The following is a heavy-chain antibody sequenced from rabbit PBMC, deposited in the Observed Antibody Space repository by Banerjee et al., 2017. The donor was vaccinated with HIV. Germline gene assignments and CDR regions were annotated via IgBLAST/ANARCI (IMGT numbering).Heavy chain of an antibody. Sequence: QSLEESGGDLVKPGGSLTPTCTASGFSFSGSYWICWVRQAPVTGLEWIACINAGNDGSTCYASWAKGRFTISKTSSTTVTLQMTSLTAADTATYFCARDLGGSSDLWGPGTLVTVS. CDR3: ARDLGGSSDL. J-gene: IGHJ4*01. D-gene: IGHD8-1*01. V-gene: IGHV1S40*01. CDR2: INAGNDGST. CDR1: GFSFSGSYW.